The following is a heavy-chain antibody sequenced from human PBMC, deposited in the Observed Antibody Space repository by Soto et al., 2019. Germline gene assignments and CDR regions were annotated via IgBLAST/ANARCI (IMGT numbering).Heavy chain of an antibody. CDR1: GYTFSDYA. Sequence: QVQLVQSGGEVKKPGASVKVSCQASGYTFSDYAISWVRQAPGQGLEWMGWISASTRNTDQAQNFQGRVIMTLDTSTNTAYMELRSMRSDDTAVYYCVRCYCSFGSCYACCHFDLWGRGTLVTVSS. CDR3: VRCYCSFGSCYACCHFDL. CDR2: ISASTRNT. D-gene: IGHD2-15*01. J-gene: IGHJ2*01. V-gene: IGHV1-18*01.